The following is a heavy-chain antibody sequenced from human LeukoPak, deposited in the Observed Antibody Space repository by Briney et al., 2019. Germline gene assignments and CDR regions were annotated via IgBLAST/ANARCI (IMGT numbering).Heavy chain of an antibody. CDR2: IYYSGST. Sequence: SETLSLTCTVSGDSISSSSYYWGWIRQPPGKGLEWIGTIYYSGSTFYNPSLKSRVTISIDTSKNQFSLKLSSATAADTSVYYCATSWGIYSEDYWGQGTLVTVSS. D-gene: IGHD5-12*01. J-gene: IGHJ4*02. CDR1: GDSISSSSYY. CDR3: ATSWGIYSEDY. V-gene: IGHV4-39*01.